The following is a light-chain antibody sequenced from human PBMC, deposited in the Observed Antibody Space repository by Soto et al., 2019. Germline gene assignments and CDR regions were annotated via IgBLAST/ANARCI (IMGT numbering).Light chain of an antibody. CDR3: QQYNSYWGT. Sequence: DIQMTQSPSSLSASVGDRVTITCRSSQGIRNDLGCYQQKPGKAPKLLIYDASSLESGVPSRFSGSGSGTEFTLTISSLQADDFATYYCQQYNSYWGTFGQGTKVDIK. CDR1: QGIRND. CDR2: DAS. J-gene: IGKJ1*01. V-gene: IGKV1-17*01.